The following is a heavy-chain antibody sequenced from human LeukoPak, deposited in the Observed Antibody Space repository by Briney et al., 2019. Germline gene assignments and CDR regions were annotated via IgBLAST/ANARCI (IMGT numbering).Heavy chain of an antibody. V-gene: IGHV1-18*01. CDR2: ISAYNGNT. J-gene: IGHJ4*02. D-gene: IGHD3-22*01. Sequence: ASVKVSCKASGYTFTSYGISWVRQAPGQGLEWMGWISAYNGNTNYAQKLQGRVTMTTDTSTSTAYMELRSLRSDDTAVYYCARDSITMIVVVTSPLDYWGQGTLVTVSS. CDR3: ARDSITMIVVVTSPLDY. CDR1: GYTFTSYG.